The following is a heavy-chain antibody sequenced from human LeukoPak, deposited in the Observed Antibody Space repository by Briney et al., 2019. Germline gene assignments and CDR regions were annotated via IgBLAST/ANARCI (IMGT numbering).Heavy chain of an antibody. CDR2: ISGSGGST. Sequence: GGSLRLSCAASGFTFSSYSMNWVRQAPGKGLEWVSAISGSGGSTYYADSVKGRFTISRDNSKNTLYLQMNSLRAEDTAVYYCAKLYSGYEADDYWGQGTLVTVSS. V-gene: IGHV3-23*01. J-gene: IGHJ4*02. D-gene: IGHD5-12*01. CDR3: AKLYSGYEADDY. CDR1: GFTFSSYS.